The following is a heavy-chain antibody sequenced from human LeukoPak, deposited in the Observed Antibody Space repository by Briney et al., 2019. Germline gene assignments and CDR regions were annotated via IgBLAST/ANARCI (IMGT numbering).Heavy chain of an antibody. CDR2: IQDDGSNK. D-gene: IGHD6-19*01. Sequence: GGSLRLSCAVSGFTFRTYWMSWVRQAPGKGLEWVANIQDDGSNKYYADSVKGRFTISRDNSKNTLYLQMNSLRAEDTAVYYCAREPGRSSGWYGGFDYWGQGTLVTVSS. J-gene: IGHJ4*02. CDR1: GFTFRTYW. CDR3: AREPGRSSGWYGGFDY. V-gene: IGHV3-7*03.